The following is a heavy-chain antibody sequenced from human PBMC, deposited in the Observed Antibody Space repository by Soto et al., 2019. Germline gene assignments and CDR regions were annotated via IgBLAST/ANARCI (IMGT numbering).Heavy chain of an antibody. CDR1: GCTFSSYA. Sequence: EVQLLESGGGLVQPGGSLRLSCAASGCTFSSYAMSWVRQAPGKGLEWVSAISGSGGSTYYADSVKGRFTISRDNSRNTLYLQMHSLRAEDTAVYYCAKRRGSGGSCYSWYFDLWGRGTLVTVSS. J-gene: IGHJ2*01. CDR2: ISGSGGST. CDR3: AKRRGSGGSCYSWYFDL. D-gene: IGHD2-15*01. V-gene: IGHV3-23*01.